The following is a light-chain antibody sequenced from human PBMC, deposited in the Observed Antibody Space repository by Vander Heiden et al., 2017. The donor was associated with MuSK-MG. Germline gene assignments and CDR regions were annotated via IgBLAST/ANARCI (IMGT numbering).Light chain of an antibody. V-gene: IGLV3-21*04. CDR1: NIGIKS. Sequence: SYVLTQPPSVSEAPGQTARITCGGNNIGIKSVHWYQKKPGQAPVFVMLYNSGRASAIPERISGSNSGHMATLTISRVEAGDEADYYCHVWDSSSDHPVFGGGTKLTVL. CDR2: YNS. CDR3: HVWDSSSDHPV. J-gene: IGLJ2*01.